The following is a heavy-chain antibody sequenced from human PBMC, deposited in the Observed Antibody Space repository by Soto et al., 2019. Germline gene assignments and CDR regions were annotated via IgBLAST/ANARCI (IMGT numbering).Heavy chain of an antibody. Sequence: QVQLVESGGGVVQPGRSLRLSCAASGFTFSSYGMHWVRQAPGKGLEWVAVIWYDGSNKYYADSVKGRFTISRDNSKNTLYLQMNSVRAEDTAVYYCAGGYSSSWYPDYYYYYGMDVWGQGTTVTVSS. CDR1: GFTFSSYG. V-gene: IGHV3-33*01. D-gene: IGHD6-13*01. J-gene: IGHJ6*02. CDR3: AGGYSSSWYPDYYYYYGMDV. CDR2: IWYDGSNK.